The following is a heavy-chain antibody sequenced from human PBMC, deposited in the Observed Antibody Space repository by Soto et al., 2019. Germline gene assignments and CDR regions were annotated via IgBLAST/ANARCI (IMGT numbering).Heavy chain of an antibody. V-gene: IGHV1-69*12. CDR1: GCTFSSYA. CDR3: ASPPSSNRYYYGMDV. Sequence: QVQLVQSGAEVKKPGSSVKVSCKASGCTFSSYAISWVRQAPGQGLEWMGGIIPIFGTANYAQKFQGRVTMTADESTSSAYMELSSLRSEDTAVYYCASPPSSNRYYYGMDVWGKGTTVTVSS. J-gene: IGHJ6*04. CDR2: IIPIFGTA. D-gene: IGHD4-4*01.